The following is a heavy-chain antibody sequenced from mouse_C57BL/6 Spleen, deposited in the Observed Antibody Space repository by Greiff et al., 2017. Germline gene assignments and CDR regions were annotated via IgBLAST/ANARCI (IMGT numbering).Heavy chain of an antibody. V-gene: IGHV5-4*03. J-gene: IGHJ4*01. D-gene: IGHD4-1*01. CDR3: ARVWEGDYAMDY. Sequence: EVKLVESGGGLVKPGGSLKLSCAASGFTFSSYAMSWVRQTPEKRLEWVATISDGGSYTYYPDNVKGRFTISRDNATNNLYLQMSHLKSEDTAMYYCARVWEGDYAMDYWGQGTSVTVSS. CDR1: GFTFSSYA. CDR2: ISDGGSYT.